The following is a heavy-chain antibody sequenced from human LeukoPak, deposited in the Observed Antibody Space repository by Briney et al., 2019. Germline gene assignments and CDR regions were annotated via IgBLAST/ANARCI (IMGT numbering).Heavy chain of an antibody. D-gene: IGHD4-17*01. CDR1: GGSISSYY. CDR2: IYTSGST. CDR3: ARDSLGYGDYFYYYYYMDV. V-gene: IGHV4-4*07. J-gene: IGHJ6*03. Sequence: NSSETLSLTCTVSGGSISSYYWSWIRQPAGKGLEWIGRIYTSGSTNYNPSLKSRVTMSVDTSKNQFSLKLSSVTAADTAVYYCARDSLGYGDYFYYYYYMDVWGKGTTVTVSS.